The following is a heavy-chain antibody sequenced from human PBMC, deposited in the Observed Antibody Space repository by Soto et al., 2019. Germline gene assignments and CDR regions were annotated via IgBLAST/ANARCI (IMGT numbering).Heavy chain of an antibody. CDR1: GGTFSSYA. V-gene: IGHV1-69*01. CDR3: ARANSGYPYGGYYYGMDV. CDR2: IIPIFGTA. Sequence: QVQLVQSGAEVKKPGSSVKVSCKASGGTFSSYAISWVRQAPGQGLEWMRGIIPIFGTANYAQKFQGRVTITADESTSTAYMELSSLRSEDTAVYYCARANSGYPYGGYYYGMDVWGQGTTVTVSS. D-gene: IGHD5-12*01. J-gene: IGHJ6*02.